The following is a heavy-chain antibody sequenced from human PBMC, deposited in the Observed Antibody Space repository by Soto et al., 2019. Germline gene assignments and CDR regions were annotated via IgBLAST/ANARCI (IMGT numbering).Heavy chain of an antibody. J-gene: IGHJ1*01. V-gene: IGHV3-30-3*01. Sequence: QVQLVESGGGVVQPGRSLRLSCAASGFTFSSYAMHWVRQAPGKGLEWVAVISYDGSNKYYADSVKGRFTISRDNSKNALYLQMNSRRAEDTAVYYCARGSSGWYAEYFQHWGQGTLVTVSS. D-gene: IGHD6-19*01. CDR1: GFTFSSYA. CDR2: ISYDGSNK. CDR3: ARGSSGWYAEYFQH.